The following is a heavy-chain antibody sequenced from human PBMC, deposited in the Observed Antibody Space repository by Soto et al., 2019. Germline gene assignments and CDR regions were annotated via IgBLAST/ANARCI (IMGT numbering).Heavy chain of an antibody. V-gene: IGHV1-18*01. D-gene: IGHD2-15*01. Sequence: QVQLVQSGAEVRKPGASVKVSCKASGYTFSTSGMSWLRQAPGQGLEWKGRISTYNGDTKDAPKFQDRVTMTSDTSTRTVYMGLRSLRADDTAVYYCASAGAAPYYYYGMDVWGQGTRVTVSS. CDR2: ISTYNGDT. CDR3: ASAGAAPYYYYGMDV. J-gene: IGHJ6*02. CDR1: GYTFSTSG.